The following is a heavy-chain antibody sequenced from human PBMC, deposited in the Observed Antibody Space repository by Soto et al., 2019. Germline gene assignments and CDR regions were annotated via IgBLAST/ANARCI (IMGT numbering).Heavy chain of an antibody. CDR1: GYTFTSYG. D-gene: IGHD3-10*01. CDR3: ARGPRGVLDY. CDR2: ISAYNGNT. V-gene: IGHV1-18*01. J-gene: IGHJ4*02. Sequence: GASVKVSCKASGYTFTSYGISWVRQAPGQGLEWMGWISAYNGNTNYAQKFQGRVTITADESTSTAYMELSSLRSEDTAVYYCARGPRGVLDYWGQGTLVTVSS.